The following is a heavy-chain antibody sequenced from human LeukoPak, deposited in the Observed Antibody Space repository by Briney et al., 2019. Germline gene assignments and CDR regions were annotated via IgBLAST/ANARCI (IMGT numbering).Heavy chain of an antibody. CDR1: GGSISSYY. D-gene: IGHD3-22*01. CDR3: ASRPYSGGYYTDAFDI. CDR2: NYYSGST. J-gene: IGHJ3*02. V-gene: IGHV4-59*01. Sequence: SETLSLTCTVSGGSISSYYWSWIRQPPGKGLEWVGYNYYSGSTNYNPSLKSRVTISVDTSKNQFSLKLTSVTAADTAVYYCASRPYSGGYYTDAFDIWGQGTMVTVSS.